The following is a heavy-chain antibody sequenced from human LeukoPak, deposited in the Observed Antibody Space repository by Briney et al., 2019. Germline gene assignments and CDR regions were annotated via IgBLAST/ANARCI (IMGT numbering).Heavy chain of an antibody. D-gene: IGHD2-15*01. CDR2: IYRSGIT. Sequence: SETLSLTCGVSGYSISSHYWGWIRQPPGKGLEWIGTIYRSGITYYNPSLKSRVTISVDTSKNQFSLKLSSVTAADTAVYYCARTVVAATNWFDPWGQGTPVTVSS. CDR1: GYSISSHY. CDR3: ARTVVAATNWFDP. J-gene: IGHJ5*02. V-gene: IGHV4-38-2*01.